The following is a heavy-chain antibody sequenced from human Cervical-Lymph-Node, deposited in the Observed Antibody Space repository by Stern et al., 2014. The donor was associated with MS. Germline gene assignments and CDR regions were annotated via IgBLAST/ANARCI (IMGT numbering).Heavy chain of an antibody. CDR3: ATSTASDAFDI. J-gene: IGHJ3*02. Sequence: VQLVESGGGVVQPRRSLRLSCVASGLTFSTSVMHWVRLAPGKGLEWVAVVCNDGIKEHFTESVKGRFSTYRDTAKNTLHLQMSSLRAEDTAVYFCATSTASDAFDIWGQGTLVTVSS. CDR2: VCNDGIKE. D-gene: IGHD2/OR15-2a*01. CDR1: GLTFSTSV. V-gene: IGHV3-33*01.